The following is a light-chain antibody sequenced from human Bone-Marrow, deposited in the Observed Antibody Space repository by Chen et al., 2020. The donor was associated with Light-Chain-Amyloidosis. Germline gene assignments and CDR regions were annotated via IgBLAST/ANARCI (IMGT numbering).Light chain of an antibody. Sequence: DIVMTQSPLSLPVTPGEPASISCRSSQSLLHGNGYNYLDWYLQKPGQSPQLLIYLGSNRASGVPDRFRGSGSGTDFTLNINRVEAEDVGVYYCMETLQTPWTFGQGTKVEIK. CDR3: METLQTPWT. J-gene: IGKJ1*01. CDR2: LGS. V-gene: IGKV2-28*01. CDR1: QSLLHGNGYNY.